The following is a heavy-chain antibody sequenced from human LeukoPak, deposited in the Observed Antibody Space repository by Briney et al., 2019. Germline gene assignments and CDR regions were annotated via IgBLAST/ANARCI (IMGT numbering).Heavy chain of an antibody. V-gene: IGHV5-51*01. CDR2: IYPGDSDT. J-gene: IGHJ5*02. CDR3: ARLPAYYEAHWFDP. D-gene: IGHD3-22*01. CDR1: GYSFTSYW. Sequence: GESLKISCKGSGYSFTSYWIGWVRQMPGKGLECMGIIYPGDSDTKYSPSFQGQVTISADKSISTAYLQWSSLKASDTAMYYCARLPAYYEAHWFDPWGQGTLVTVSS.